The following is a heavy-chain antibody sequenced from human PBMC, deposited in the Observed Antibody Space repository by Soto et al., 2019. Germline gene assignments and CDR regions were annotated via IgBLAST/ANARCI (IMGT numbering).Heavy chain of an antibody. CDR3: ANGVEVTV. CDR1: GFSFSSFA. D-gene: IGHD2-21*02. Sequence: EVLLLESGGGLVQPGGSLRLSCAASGFSFSSFAMNWVRQAPGKGLEWVSAIGDSGVSTYYADSVKGRFTISRDNSRNTLYLQLNSLRAGETAVYYLANGVEVTVWGYGTAVTVSS. CDR2: IGDSGVST. J-gene: IGHJ6*04. V-gene: IGHV3-23*01.